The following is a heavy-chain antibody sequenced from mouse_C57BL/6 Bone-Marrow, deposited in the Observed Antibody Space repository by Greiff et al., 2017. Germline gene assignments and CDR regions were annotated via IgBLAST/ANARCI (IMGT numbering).Heavy chain of an antibody. J-gene: IGHJ2*01. D-gene: IGHD1-1*01. Sequence: VQLQQSGPELVKPGASVKLSCKASGYTFTDYNMHWVKQSHGRSLEWIGYINPNNGGTRYNQKFKGKATLTVNKASSTAYMELRSLTSEDSAVYDCASTTVVATVDFDYWGRGTTLTVSS. CDR3: ASTTVVATVDFDY. CDR1: GYTFTDYN. CDR2: INPNNGGT. V-gene: IGHV1-22*01.